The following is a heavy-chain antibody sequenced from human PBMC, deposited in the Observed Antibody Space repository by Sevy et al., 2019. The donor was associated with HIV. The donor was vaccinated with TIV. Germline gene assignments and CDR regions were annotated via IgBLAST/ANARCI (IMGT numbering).Heavy chain of an antibody. D-gene: IGHD1-26*01. V-gene: IGHV1-18*01. J-gene: IGHJ1*01. CDR3: ARAPSGSQGPGQYFQH. Sequence: ASVKVSCKASGYTFTNYHITWVRQAPGQGLEWMGWITAYNGNTNYAQNLQGRVTMTTDTSTSTVYMELRGLRSDDTAVYYCARAPSGSQGPGQYFQHWGQGTLVTVSS. CDR1: GYTFTNYH. CDR2: ITAYNGNT.